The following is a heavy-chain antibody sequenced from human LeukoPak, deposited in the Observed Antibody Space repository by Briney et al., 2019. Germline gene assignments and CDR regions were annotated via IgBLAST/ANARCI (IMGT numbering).Heavy chain of an antibody. CDR3: ARIGSGYYRP. V-gene: IGHV4-34*01. J-gene: IGHJ5*02. Sequence: WETLSLTCAVYGGSFSGYYWSWIRQPPGKGLEWIGEINHSGSTNYNPSLKSRVTISVDTSKNQFSLKLSSVTAADTAVYYCARIGSGYYRPWGQGTLVTVSS. D-gene: IGHD3-3*01. CDR2: INHSGST. CDR1: GGSFSGYY.